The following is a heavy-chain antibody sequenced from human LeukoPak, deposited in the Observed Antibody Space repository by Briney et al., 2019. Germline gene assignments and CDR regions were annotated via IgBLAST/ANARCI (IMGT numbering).Heavy chain of an antibody. CDR3: ARINPVGYYYFDY. J-gene: IGHJ4*02. Sequence: SETLSLTCAVYGGSFSGYYWSWIRQPPGEGLGWVGEINHSGSTNYNPSLKSRVTISVDTSKNQFSLKLSSVTAADTAVYYCARINPVGYYYFDYWGQGTLVTVSS. CDR2: INHSGST. D-gene: IGHD2-2*03. V-gene: IGHV4-34*01. CDR1: GGSFSGYY.